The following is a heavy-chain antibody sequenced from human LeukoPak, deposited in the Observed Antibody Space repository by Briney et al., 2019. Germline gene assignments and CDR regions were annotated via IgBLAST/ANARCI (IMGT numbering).Heavy chain of an antibody. Sequence: GGSLRLSCAASGFTFSSYETNWVRQAPGKGLEWVSYISSSGSTIYYAGSVKGRFTIYRDNAKNSLYLQMNSLRAEDTAVYYCAELGITMIGGVWGKGTTVTISS. D-gene: IGHD3-10*02. V-gene: IGHV3-48*03. CDR1: GFTFSSYE. CDR3: AELGITMIGGV. CDR2: ISSSGSTI. J-gene: IGHJ6*04.